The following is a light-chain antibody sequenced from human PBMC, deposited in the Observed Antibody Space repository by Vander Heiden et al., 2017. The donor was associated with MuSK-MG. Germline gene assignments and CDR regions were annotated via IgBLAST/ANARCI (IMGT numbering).Light chain of an antibody. Sequence: EIVLTQAPDFQSVTPKEKITITCRASQSIGSNLHWYQQKPHQSPKLLIKFASQYSSGVPSRFSGSGHGTDFTLTIHRLEAEDAATYYCQQRNSLPITFGQGTPMEIK. CDR1: QSIGSN. J-gene: IGKJ5*01. CDR3: QQRNSLPIT. CDR2: FAS. V-gene: IGKV6-21*02.